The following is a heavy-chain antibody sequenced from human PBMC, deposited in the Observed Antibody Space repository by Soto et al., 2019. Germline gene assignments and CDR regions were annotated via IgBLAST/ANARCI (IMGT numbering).Heavy chain of an antibody. D-gene: IGHD1-1*01. J-gene: IGHJ4*02. CDR3: SRGYPPRDQLGNLPGAF. Sequence: QVQLVQSGAEVMQPGASVKVSCKASGYTFTSYYIQWVRQAPGQGLEWMGIINPAGGSTNYAKKLQGSVTMTRDTSASTVCMEPRSLRSEDTAIYYCSRGYPPRDQLGNLPGAFWGQGTLVTVSS. CDR1: GYTFTSYY. V-gene: IGHV1-46*03. CDR2: INPAGGST.